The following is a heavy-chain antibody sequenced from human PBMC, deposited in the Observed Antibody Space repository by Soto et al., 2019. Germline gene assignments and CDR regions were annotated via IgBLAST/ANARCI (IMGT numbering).Heavy chain of an antibody. V-gene: IGHV3-23*01. CDR2: ISGSGSSI. Sequence: ESGGGLVQVGGSLRLSCAASGFTFSRYTMRWVRQAPGKGLECVSSISGSGSSIHYADSVKGRFTTSRDNSKNTLYLQMNSLRAEDTAVYYCAKAGGYYYYYNTDVWGQGTTVTVSS. J-gene: IGHJ6*02. CDR1: GFTFSRYT. D-gene: IGHD3-10*01. CDR3: AKAGGYYYYYNTDV.